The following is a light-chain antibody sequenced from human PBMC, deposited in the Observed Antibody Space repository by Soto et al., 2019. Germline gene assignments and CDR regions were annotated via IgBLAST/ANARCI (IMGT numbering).Light chain of an antibody. V-gene: IGKV3-20*01. CDR1: QSVTNNF. CDR3: QQYGTPLFT. CDR2: GAS. Sequence: IVLTQSAGTLSLSTGERATPSCGASQSVTNNFLAWYQQKPGQAPRLLIYGASSRATGVPDRFSGSGPGTDFTLTISRLEPGDFAVYYCQQYGTPLFTFGPGTKVDIK. J-gene: IGKJ3*01.